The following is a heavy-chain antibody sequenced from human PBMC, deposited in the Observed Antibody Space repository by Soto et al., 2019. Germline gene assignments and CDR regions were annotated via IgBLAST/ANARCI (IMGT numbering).Heavy chain of an antibody. CDR2: ISGYNGNT. V-gene: IGHV1-18*01. J-gene: IGHJ6*02. CDR3: AREGPAPYYYYGMDV. Sequence: QVQLVQSGGEVKKPGASVKVSCKTSGYSFTTYGISWVRQAPGQVLEWMGWISGYNGNTNYAQKFQGRVTMTTDTSTSTAYMELRSLRSDDTAVYYCAREGPAPYYYYGMDVWGQGTTVTVSS. CDR1: GYSFTTYG.